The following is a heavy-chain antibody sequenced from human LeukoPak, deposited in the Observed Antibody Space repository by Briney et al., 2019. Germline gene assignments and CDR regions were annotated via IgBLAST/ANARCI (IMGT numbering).Heavy chain of an antibody. CDR2: FYSGGST. J-gene: IGHJ1*01. V-gene: IGHV3-66*01. Sequence: GGSLRLSCAASGFTVSDNYMSWVRQAPGKVLEWVSVFYSGGSTRYADSVKGRFTISRDNSKNTLYLQLNSLRAEDTAVYFCASSSWSSEYFHYWGQGTLVTVSS. CDR3: ASSSWSSEYFHY. CDR1: GFTVSDNY. D-gene: IGHD6-13*01.